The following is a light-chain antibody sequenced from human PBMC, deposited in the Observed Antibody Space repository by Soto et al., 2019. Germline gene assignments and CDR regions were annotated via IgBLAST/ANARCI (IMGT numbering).Light chain of an antibody. CDR2: GAS. Sequence: EIVRTQSPATLSVSPGERATLSCRASQSVSSNLAWYQQKPGQAPRLLIYGASTRATGIPARFSGSGSVTEFTLTISSLQSEDFAVYYCQQYNNWPPYTFGQGTKLEIK. V-gene: IGKV3-15*01. CDR1: QSVSSN. J-gene: IGKJ2*01. CDR3: QQYNNWPPYT.